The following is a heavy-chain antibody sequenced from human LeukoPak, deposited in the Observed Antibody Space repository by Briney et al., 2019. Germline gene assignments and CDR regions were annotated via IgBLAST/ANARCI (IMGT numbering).Heavy chain of an antibody. V-gene: IGHV4-4*07. CDR3: ARETFVRIPYYYYYGMDV. CDR2: IYTSGST. CDR1: GGSISSYY. J-gene: IGHJ6*02. Sequence: SETLSLTCTVSGGSISSYYWSWIRQPAGKGLEWIGRIYTSGSTNYNPSLKSRVTMSVDTSKNQFSLKLSSVTAADTAVYYCARETFVRIPYYYYYGMDVWGQGTTVTVSS. D-gene: IGHD6-6*01.